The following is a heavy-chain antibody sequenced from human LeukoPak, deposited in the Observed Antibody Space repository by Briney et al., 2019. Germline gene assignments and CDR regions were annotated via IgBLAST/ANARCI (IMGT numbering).Heavy chain of an antibody. CDR1: GFTFSSYA. CDR2: ISGSGGST. J-gene: IGHJ6*02. D-gene: IGHD2-2*01. CDR3: AKVASDIVVVPAADYYYYGMDV. Sequence: PGGSLRLSCAASGFTFSSYAMSWVRQAPGKGLEWVSAISGSGGSTYYADSVKGRFTISRDYSKNTLYLQINSLRAEDTALYYCAKVASDIVVVPAADYYYYGMDVWGQGTTVTVSS. V-gene: IGHV3-23*01.